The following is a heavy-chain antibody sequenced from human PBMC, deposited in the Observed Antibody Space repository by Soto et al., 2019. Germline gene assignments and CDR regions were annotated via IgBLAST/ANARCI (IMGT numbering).Heavy chain of an antibody. Sequence: EVQLVESGGGLVQPGGSLRLSCAASGFTFSTYSINWVRQAPGKGLEWISYISDNSSVIYYADAVKGRFTISRDNAKNSLYLQMNSLREEDTAVYYCARDRDAYCSKGICSGPYFDYWGQGTLVTVSS. CDR3: ARDRDAYCSKGICSGPYFDY. CDR1: GFTFSTYS. V-gene: IGHV3-48*02. D-gene: IGHD2-8*01. J-gene: IGHJ4*02. CDR2: ISDNSSVI.